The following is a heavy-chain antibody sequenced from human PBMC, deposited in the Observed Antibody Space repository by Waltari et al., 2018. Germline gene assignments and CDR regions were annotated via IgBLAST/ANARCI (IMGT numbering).Heavy chain of an antibody. Sequence: QVQLQESGPGLVKPSQTLSLTCTVSGGSISSGDYYWSWIRQPPGKGLEWIGYIYYSGSTYYNPSLKSRVTISVDTSKNQFSLKLSSVTAGDTAVYYCASVVPAAMFDYYYGMDVWGQGTTVTVSS. V-gene: IGHV4-30-4*08. J-gene: IGHJ6*02. CDR3: ASVVPAAMFDYYYGMDV. D-gene: IGHD2-2*01. CDR1: GGSISSGDYY. CDR2: IYYSGST.